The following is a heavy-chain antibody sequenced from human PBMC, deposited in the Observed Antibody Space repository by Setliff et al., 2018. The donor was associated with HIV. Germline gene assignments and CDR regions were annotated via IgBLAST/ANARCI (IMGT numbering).Heavy chain of an antibody. J-gene: IGHJ4*02. CDR3: ARAPTGELDF. Sequence: SETLSLTCTVSGGSISGFHWSWIRQSPGKGLEWIGYIYTGGSTNYNPSLKSRVTISVDTSKSQFSLRLSSVTAADTAVYYCARAPTGELDFWGQGTLVTVSS. CDR2: IYTGGST. V-gene: IGHV4-4*08. CDR1: GGSISGFH. D-gene: IGHD7-27*01.